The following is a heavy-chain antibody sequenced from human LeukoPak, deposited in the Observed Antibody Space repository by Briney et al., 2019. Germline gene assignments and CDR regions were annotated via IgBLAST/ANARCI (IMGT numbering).Heavy chain of an antibody. Sequence: GGSLRLSCTVSGFTVSSNSMSWVRQAPGKGLEWVSFIYSGGNTHYSDSLKGRFTISRDNSKNTLYLQMNSLRVEDTAVYYCTKDLRYYYADNHSEMDEHDYWGQGALVTVSS. D-gene: IGHD4-23*01. CDR3: TKDLRYYYADNHSEMDEHDY. V-gene: IGHV3-53*01. CDR1: GFTVSSNS. CDR2: IYSGGNT. J-gene: IGHJ4*02.